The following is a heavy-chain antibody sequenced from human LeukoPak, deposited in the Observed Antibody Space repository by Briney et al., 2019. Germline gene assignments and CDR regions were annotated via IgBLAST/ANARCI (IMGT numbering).Heavy chain of an antibody. V-gene: IGHV4-61*01. D-gene: IGHD2-15*01. CDR1: GGSVSSDKYY. CDR2: IYHSGST. Sequence: SETLSLTCTVSGGSVSSDKYYWSWIRQPPGKGLEWIGYIYHSGSTYSPSLKSRATIAVDTSKNQFSLKLTSVTAADTAIYYCAGQLSGYGYWGQGTLVTVSS. CDR3: AGQLSGYGY. J-gene: IGHJ4*02.